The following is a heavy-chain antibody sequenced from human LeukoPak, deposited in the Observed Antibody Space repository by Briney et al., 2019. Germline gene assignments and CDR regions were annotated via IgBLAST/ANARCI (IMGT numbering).Heavy chain of an antibody. J-gene: IGHJ4*02. CDR2: IYTSGST. Sequence: SETLSLTCTVSGGSISSYYSSCIRHPAGKGLEWIESIYTSGSTNYNPSLKSRVTMSVDTSKNQFSLKLSSVTAADTAVYYCARDNNFDYWGQGTLVTVSS. D-gene: IGHD2/OR15-2a*01. CDR1: GGSISSYY. CDR3: ARDNNFDY. V-gene: IGHV4-4*07.